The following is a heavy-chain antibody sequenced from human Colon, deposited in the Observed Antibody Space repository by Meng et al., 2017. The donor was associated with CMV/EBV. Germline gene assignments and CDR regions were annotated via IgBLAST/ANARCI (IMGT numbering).Heavy chain of an antibody. CDR1: GFSISTSS. Sequence: CAASGFSISTSSMHWVRRTPGKGLEWVGHVRSRSYNYATDYAASLQGRFTISRDDSKNTAYLQMSGLKPEDTAVYYCTRQGGNYFDPWGQGTLVTVSS. D-gene: IGHD1-7*01. CDR2: VRSRSYNYAT. CDR3: TRQGGNYFDP. V-gene: IGHV3-73*01. J-gene: IGHJ5*02.